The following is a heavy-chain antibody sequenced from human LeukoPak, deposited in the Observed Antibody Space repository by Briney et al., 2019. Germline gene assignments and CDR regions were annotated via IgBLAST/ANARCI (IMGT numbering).Heavy chain of an antibody. CDR1: GGSISSSSYY. CDR2: IYYSGST. V-gene: IGHV4-39*07. J-gene: IGHJ5*02. D-gene: IGHD5-18*01. CDR3: ARVKIQLWLRDPNRWFDP. Sequence: PSETLSLTCTVSGGSISSSSYYWGWIRQPPGKGLEWIGSIYYSGSTYYNPSLKSRVTISVDTSKNQFSLKLSSVTAADTAVYYCARVKIQLWLRDPNRWFDPWGQGTLVTVSS.